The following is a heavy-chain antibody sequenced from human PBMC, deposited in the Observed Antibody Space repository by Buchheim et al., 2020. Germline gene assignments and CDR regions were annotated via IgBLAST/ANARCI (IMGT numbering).Heavy chain of an antibody. CDR2: ISSSGSTI. J-gene: IGHJ6*02. CDR3: AREVAAPPYYYYYGMDV. V-gene: IGHV3-48*03. CDR1: GFTFSSYE. Sequence: EVQLVESGGGLVQPGGSLRLSCAASGFTFSSYEMNWVRQAPGKGLEWVSYISSSGSTIYYADSVKGRFTISRDNAKNSLYLQRNSRRAEDTAVYYCAREVAAPPYYYYYGMDVWGQGTT. D-gene: IGHD2-15*01.